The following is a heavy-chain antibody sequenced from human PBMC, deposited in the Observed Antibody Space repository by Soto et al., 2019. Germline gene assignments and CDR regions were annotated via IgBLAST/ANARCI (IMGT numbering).Heavy chain of an antibody. J-gene: IGHJ4*02. CDR3: ARGPPLGY. CDR2: IYHSVST. Sequence: QLQLQESGSGLVKPSQTLSLTCAVSGGSISSGGYSWSWIRQPPGKGLECIGYIYHSVSTYYNPPPKGRVTVSVDRSKNQFPLKLSSVTAADTAVYYCARGPPLGYWGQGTLVTVSP. V-gene: IGHV4-30-2*01. CDR1: GGSISSGGYS.